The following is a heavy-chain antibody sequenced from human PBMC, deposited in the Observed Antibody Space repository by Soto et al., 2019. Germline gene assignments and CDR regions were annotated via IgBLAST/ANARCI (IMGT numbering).Heavy chain of an antibody. CDR2: TYYRSKWYN. CDR3: ARDLAVAGTFYYYYGMDV. V-gene: IGHV6-1*01. CDR1: GDSVSSNSAA. Sequence: PSQTLSLTCATSGDSVSSNSAAWNWIRQSPSRGLEWLGRTYYRSKWYNDYAVSVKSRITINPDTSKNQFSLQLNSVTPEDTAVYYCARDLAVAGTFYYYYGMDVWGQGTTVTVSS. J-gene: IGHJ6*02. D-gene: IGHD6-19*01.